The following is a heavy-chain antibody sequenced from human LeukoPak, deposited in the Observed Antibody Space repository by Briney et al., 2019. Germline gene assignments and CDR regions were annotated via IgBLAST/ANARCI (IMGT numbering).Heavy chain of an antibody. D-gene: IGHD1-26*01. J-gene: IGHJ6*02. CDR3: ARRDVGGVGATAYYYYGMDV. Sequence: ASVKVSCKASGYTFTGYYMHWVRQAPGQGLEWMGIINPSGGSTSYAQKFQGRVTMTRDTSTSTVYMELSSLRSEDTAVYYCARRDVGGVGATAYYYYGMDVWGHGTTVTVSS. CDR2: INPSGGST. V-gene: IGHV1-46*01. CDR1: GYTFTGYY.